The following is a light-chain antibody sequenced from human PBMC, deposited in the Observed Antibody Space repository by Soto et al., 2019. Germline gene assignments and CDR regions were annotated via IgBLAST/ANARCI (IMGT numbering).Light chain of an antibody. CDR2: DNN. CDR3: GTCDSSLSAVV. V-gene: IGLV1-51*01. J-gene: IGLJ2*01. Sequence: QSVLTQPPSVSAAPGQKVTISCSGSSSNIGNNYVSWYQQIPGTAPKLLIYDNNKRPSRIPDRFSGSKSGTSATLGITGLQTGDEADYYCGTCDSSLSAVVFGGGTKVTVL. CDR1: SSNIGNNY.